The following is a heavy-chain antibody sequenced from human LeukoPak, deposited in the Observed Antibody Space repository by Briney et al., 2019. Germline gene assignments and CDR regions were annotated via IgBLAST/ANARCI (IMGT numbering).Heavy chain of an antibody. D-gene: IGHD2-15*01. CDR1: GYTFTSYG. CDR3: ARGDITLYYFDC. Sequence: ASVKVSCKASGYTFTSYGISWVRQAPGQGLEWMGWISAYNGNTNYAQKLQGRVTMTTDTSTSTAYMELSSLRSEDTAVYYCARGDITLYYFDCWGQGTLVTVSS. J-gene: IGHJ4*02. V-gene: IGHV1-18*01. CDR2: ISAYNGNT.